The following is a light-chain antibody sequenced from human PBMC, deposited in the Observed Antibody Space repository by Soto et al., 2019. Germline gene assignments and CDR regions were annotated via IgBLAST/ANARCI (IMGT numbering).Light chain of an antibody. J-gene: IGLJ1*01. CDR2: NVY. Sequence: LTQPASVSGSPGQSITIYCTGTSSDVGAYNFVSWHQQHPGKAPKLMIYNVYDRPSGISYRFSGSKSGNTASLTISGLQGEDVADYYCSAYTVSRAYVFGTRTKVTVL. V-gene: IGLV2-14*03. CDR3: SAYTVSRAYV. CDR1: SSDVGAYNF.